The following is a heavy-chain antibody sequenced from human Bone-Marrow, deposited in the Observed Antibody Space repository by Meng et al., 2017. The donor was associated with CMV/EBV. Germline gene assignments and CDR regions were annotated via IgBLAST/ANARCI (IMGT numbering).Heavy chain of an antibody. D-gene: IGHD3-16*01. V-gene: IGHV3-21*01. CDR3: AKDLLLFGGANAYFDY. CDR2: ISRSGSI. CDR1: GFTFSSYN. Sequence: GESLKISCVASGFTFSSYNMNWVRQAPGKGLEWVASISRSGSIYYADSVKGRFTISRDNSKNTVYLQMNSLRPEETAIYYCAKDLLLFGGANAYFDYWGQGTLVTVSS. J-gene: IGHJ4*02.